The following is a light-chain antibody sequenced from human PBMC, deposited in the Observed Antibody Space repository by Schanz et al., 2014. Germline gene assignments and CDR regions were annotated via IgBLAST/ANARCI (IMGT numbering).Light chain of an antibody. CDR2: AAS. CDR1: QGISNY. CDR3: QKYNSDPLVT. J-gene: IGKJ3*01. Sequence: DIQMTQSPSSLSASVGDRVTITCRASQGISNYLAWYQQKPGKVPKLLIYAASTLQSGVPSRFSGSGSGTDFTLTINSLQPEDVATYYCQKYNSDPLVTFGPGTKVDIK. V-gene: IGKV1-27*01.